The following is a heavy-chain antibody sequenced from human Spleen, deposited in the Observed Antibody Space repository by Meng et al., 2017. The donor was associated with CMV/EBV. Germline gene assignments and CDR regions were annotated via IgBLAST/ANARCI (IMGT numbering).Heavy chain of an antibody. CDR1: GYSFSSYW. D-gene: IGHD6-6*01. V-gene: IGHV5-51*01. CDR2: IYPGDSDT. Sequence: KVSCKGSGYSFSSYWIGWVCQMPGKGLEWMGIIYPGDSDTRYSPSFQGQVTISADKSISTAYLQWSSLKASDTAMYYCARHGKDGGQPVPNFDYWGQGTLVTVSS. CDR3: ARHGKDGGQPVPNFDY. J-gene: IGHJ4*02.